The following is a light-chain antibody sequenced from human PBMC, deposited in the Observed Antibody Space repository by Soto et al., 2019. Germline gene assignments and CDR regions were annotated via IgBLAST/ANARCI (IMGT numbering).Light chain of an antibody. J-gene: IGLJ2*01. V-gene: IGLV2-23*01. Sequence: QSVLTQPASVPGSPGQSITISCTGTSSDVGSQNLVSWYQQHPGKAPKLMIYEDSKRPSGVSNRFSGSKSGNTASLTISGLQAEVGADYYRCSYAGSRIVFGGGTKVTVL. CDR3: CSYAGSRIV. CDR1: SSDVGSQNL. CDR2: EDS.